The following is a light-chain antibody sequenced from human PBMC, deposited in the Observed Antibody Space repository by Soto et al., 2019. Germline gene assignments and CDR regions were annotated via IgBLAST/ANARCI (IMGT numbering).Light chain of an antibody. Sequence: EIVMTQSPATLSVSPGERATLSCRASQSVSSNFAWYQQKPGQIPRLLIYDASTRAAGIPARFSGGGSGTEFTLTISSLQSEDFAVYYCQQYNSWPETFGQGTKVEIK. CDR3: QQYNSWPET. J-gene: IGKJ1*01. V-gene: IGKV3-15*01. CDR2: DAS. CDR1: QSVSSN.